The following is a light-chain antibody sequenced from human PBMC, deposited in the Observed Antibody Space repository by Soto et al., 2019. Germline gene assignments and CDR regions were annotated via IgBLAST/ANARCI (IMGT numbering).Light chain of an antibody. CDR3: QHYGRSPIT. CDR2: GAS. Sequence: EIVLTQSPGTLSLSPGERATLSCRASQSVNSRLDWYQHKPGQAPRLLISGASSRATGIPDRFSGSGSATDFTLTISRLEPEDFALYYCQHYGRSPITFGQGTRLEIK. J-gene: IGKJ5*01. CDR1: QSVNSR. V-gene: IGKV3-20*01.